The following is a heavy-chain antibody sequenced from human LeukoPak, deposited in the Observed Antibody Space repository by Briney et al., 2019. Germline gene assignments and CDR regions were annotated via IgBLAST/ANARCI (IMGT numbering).Heavy chain of an antibody. CDR2: INNDGSST. V-gene: IGHV3-74*01. J-gene: IGHJ4*02. CDR1: GFTFSSYS. D-gene: IGHD3-10*01. Sequence: GGSLRLSCAASGFTFSSYSMNWVRQAPGKGLVWVSRINNDGSSTSYADSVQGRFTISRDNAKNTLYLQMNSLRAEDTAVYYCAKGRGFGELSFFDYWGQGTLVTVSS. CDR3: AKGRGFGELSFFDY.